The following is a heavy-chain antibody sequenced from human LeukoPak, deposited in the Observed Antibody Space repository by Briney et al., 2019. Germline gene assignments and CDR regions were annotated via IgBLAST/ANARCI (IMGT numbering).Heavy chain of an antibody. CDR1: GLTFSSYG. D-gene: IGHD2/OR15-2a*01. Sequence: GGTLRLSCAASGLTFSSYGMSWVRQAPGRGLEWVSSISSSSDYIYDADSVKGRFTISRDNAKNSLYLQMKSLRAEDTAVYYCARGKTSQNIVTRKTYNWFDPWGQGTLVTVSS. V-gene: IGHV3-21*01. J-gene: IGHJ5*02. CDR2: ISSSSDYI. CDR3: ARGKTSQNIVTRKTYNWFDP.